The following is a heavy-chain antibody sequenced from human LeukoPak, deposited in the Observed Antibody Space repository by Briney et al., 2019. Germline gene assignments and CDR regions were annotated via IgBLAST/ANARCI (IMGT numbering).Heavy chain of an antibody. J-gene: IGHJ4*02. D-gene: IGHD3-22*01. CDR3: ARVDVSSGYYWPLDY. CDR2: ARDKAHSYTT. CDR1: GFTSSDHY. V-gene: IGHV3-72*01. Sequence: GGSLRLSCAASGFTSSDHYMDWVRQAPGKGLEWVGRARDKAHSYTTEYAASVKGRFTISRDDSKSSLYLQMNSLKTEDTAVYYCARVDVSSGYYWPLDYWGQGTLVTVSS.